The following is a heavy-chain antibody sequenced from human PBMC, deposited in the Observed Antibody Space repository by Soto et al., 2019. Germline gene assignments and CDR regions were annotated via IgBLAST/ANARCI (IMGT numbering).Heavy chain of an antibody. J-gene: IGHJ4*02. V-gene: IGHV6-1*01. Sequence: SQTLSLTCAISGDSVSSNSAAWNWIRQSPSRGLEWLGRTYYRSKWFNGYAVSMKSRITINPDTSKNQFSLQLNSVTPDDTAVYYCVRLGGGPGDFWGQGTRVTVSS. CDR2: TYYRSKWFN. CDR1: GDSVSSNSAA. CDR3: VRLGGGPGDF. D-gene: IGHD3-16*01.